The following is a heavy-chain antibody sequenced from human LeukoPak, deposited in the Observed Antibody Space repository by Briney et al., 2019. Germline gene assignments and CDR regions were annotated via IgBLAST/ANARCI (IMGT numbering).Heavy chain of an antibody. CDR2: INHGGST. CDR1: GGSFSDYY. J-gene: IGHJ3*02. D-gene: IGHD6-13*01. CDR3: ARPTAYSRFNAFDI. Sequence: PSETLSLTCAVNGGSFSDYYWSWIRPPPGKGLEWIGAINHGGSTNYNPPLKSGGTISVDTSKSQFSLTLSSVNAADTAVYSWARPTAYSRFNAFDIWGQGTMVTVSS. V-gene: IGHV4-34*01.